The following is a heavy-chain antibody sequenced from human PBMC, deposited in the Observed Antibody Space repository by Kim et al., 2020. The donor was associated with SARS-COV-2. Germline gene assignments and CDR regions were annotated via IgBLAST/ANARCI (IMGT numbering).Heavy chain of an antibody. D-gene: IGHD6-13*01. CDR1: GGTFSSYA. CDR2: IIPIFGTA. V-gene: IGHV1-69*13. CDR3: ARDQVGAAADDYYYYGMDV. J-gene: IGHJ6*02. Sequence: SVKVSCKASGGTFSSYAISWVRQAPGQGLEWMGGIIPIFGTANYAQKFQGRVTITADESTSTAYMELSSLRSEDTAVYYCARDQVGAAADDYYYYGMDVWGQGTTVTVSS.